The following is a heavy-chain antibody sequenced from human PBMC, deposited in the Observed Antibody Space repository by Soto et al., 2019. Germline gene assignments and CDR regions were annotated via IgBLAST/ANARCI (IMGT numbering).Heavy chain of an antibody. Sequence: QVRLVQSGPEVKKPEASVKVSCKASGYTFSSSAISSVRQAPGQGPEWMGWITSSGVTNYAQNLQGRVTLTVDSSTTTAYMEVRSLSSADTAIYYCARDHGGYGTFDYWGQGTLVTVSS. D-gene: IGHD5-12*01. CDR2: ITSSGVT. CDR3: ARDHGGYGTFDY. V-gene: IGHV1-18*04. CDR1: GYTFSSSA. J-gene: IGHJ4*02.